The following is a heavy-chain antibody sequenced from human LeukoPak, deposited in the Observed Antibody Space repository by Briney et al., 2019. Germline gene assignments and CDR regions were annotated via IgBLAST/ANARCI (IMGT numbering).Heavy chain of an antibody. D-gene: IGHD3-22*01. J-gene: IGHJ5*02. CDR1: GYTFTGYY. Sequence: ASVKVSCKASGYTFTGYYMHWGRQAPGQGLEWMGWINPNSGGTNYAQKFQGRVTMPRDTSISTAYMELSRLRSDDTAVYYCARVITNAPGGRWFDPWGQGTLVTVSS. V-gene: IGHV1-2*02. CDR3: ARVITNAPGGRWFDP. CDR2: INPNSGGT.